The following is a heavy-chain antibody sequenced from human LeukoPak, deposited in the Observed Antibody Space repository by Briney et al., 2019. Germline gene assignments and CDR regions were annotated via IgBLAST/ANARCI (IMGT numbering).Heavy chain of an antibody. CDR1: GFTFSSYS. CDR2: ISSSSSYI. J-gene: IGHJ4*02. CDR3: AREGATTVTTRSTPFDY. Sequence: GGSLRLSCAASGFTFSSYSMNWVRQAPGKGLEWVSSISSSSSYIYYADSVKGRFTISRDNSKNTLYLQMSSLRAEDTAVYYCAREGATTVTTRSTPFDYWGQGTLVTVSS. V-gene: IGHV3-21*01. D-gene: IGHD4-17*01.